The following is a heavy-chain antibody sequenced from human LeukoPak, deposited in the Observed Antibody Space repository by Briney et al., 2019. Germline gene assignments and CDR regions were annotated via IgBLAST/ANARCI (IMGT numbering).Heavy chain of an antibody. D-gene: IGHD2-2*01. Sequence: SETLSLTCGVYDGSLINYYCHWIRQAPGKGLEWIGEISNGGITKHNPSLKSRVTMSQDTSKRQFSLKMNSMTAADTGVYYCGIFMDVVPGSMSWGLGTLVTVSS. CDR1: DGSLINYY. CDR3: GIFMDVVPGSMS. J-gene: IGHJ4*02. CDR2: ISNGGIT. V-gene: IGHV4-34*01.